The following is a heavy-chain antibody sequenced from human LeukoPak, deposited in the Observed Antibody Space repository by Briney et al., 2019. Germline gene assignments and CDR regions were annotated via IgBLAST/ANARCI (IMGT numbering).Heavy chain of an antibody. J-gene: IGHJ4*02. V-gene: IGHV3-53*01. CDR1: GFTVSRNY. Sequence: GGSLRLSCAASGFTVSRNYMSWVRQAPGKGLEWVSVIYTGGTTYYADSVKGRFTISRDNSKNTVYPQMNSLRAEDTAVYYCARDAGRTGEHIDYWGQGTLVTVSS. CDR3: ARDAGRTGEHIDY. CDR2: IYTGGTT. D-gene: IGHD7-27*01.